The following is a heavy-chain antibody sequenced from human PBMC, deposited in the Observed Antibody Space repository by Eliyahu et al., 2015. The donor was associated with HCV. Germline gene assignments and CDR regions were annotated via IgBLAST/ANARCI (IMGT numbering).Heavy chain of an antibody. V-gene: IGHV1-46*01. J-gene: IGHJ3*02. Sequence: QVQLVQSGAEVKKPGASVKVSCKASGYTFTSYYMHWVRQAPGQGLEWMGIINPSGGSTSYAQKFQGRVTMTRDTSTSTVYMELSSLRSEDTAVYYCATKVRVVPAATTHGDAFDIWGQGTMVTVSS. CDR3: ATKVRVVPAATTHGDAFDI. CDR1: GYTFTSYY. D-gene: IGHD2-2*01. CDR2: INPSGGST.